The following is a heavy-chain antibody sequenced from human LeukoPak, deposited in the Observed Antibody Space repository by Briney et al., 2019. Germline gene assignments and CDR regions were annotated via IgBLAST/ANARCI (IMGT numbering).Heavy chain of an antibody. D-gene: IGHD3-10*01. Sequence: SETLSLTCTVSGYSISSGFYWGWIRQPPGKGLEWIGSIYHSGNTYYNPSLKSRVTISVDTSKNQFSLKLSSVTAADTAVYYCARGRLARGHYFDYWGQGTLVTVSS. CDR3: ARGRLARGHYFDY. V-gene: IGHV4-38-2*02. CDR1: GYSISSGFY. J-gene: IGHJ4*02. CDR2: IYHSGNT.